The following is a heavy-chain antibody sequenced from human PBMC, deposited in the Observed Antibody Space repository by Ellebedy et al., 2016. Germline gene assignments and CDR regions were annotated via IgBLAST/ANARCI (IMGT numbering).Heavy chain of an antibody. CDR1: GFTFSSYG. CDR2: ISYDGSNK. V-gene: IGHV3-30*03. J-gene: IGHJ6*02. Sequence: GESLKISCAASGFTFSSYGMHWVRQAPGKGLEWVAVISYDGSNKYYADSVKGRFTISRDNSKNTLYLQMNSLRAEDTAVYYCARDRSSSYYYGMDVWGQGTTVTVSS. CDR3: ARDRSSSYYYGMDV.